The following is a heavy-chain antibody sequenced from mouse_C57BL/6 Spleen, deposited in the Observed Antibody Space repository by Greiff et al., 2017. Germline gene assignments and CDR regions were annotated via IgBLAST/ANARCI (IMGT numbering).Heavy chain of an antibody. V-gene: IGHV1-82*01. J-gene: IGHJ2*01. CDR2: IYPGDGDT. Sequence: QVKLQQSGPELVKPGASVKISCKASGYAFSSSWMNWVKQRPGKGLEWIGRIYPGDGDTNYNGKFKGKATLTAYKSSSTANMQLTSLTSEDSAVYFYARYDYGVGFGYWGQGTTRTVSS. D-gene: IGHD2-4*01. CDR3: ARYDYGVGFGY. CDR1: GYAFSSSW.